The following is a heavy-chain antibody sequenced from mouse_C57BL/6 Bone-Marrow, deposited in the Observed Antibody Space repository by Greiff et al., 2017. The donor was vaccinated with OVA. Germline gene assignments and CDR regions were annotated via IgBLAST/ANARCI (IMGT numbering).Heavy chain of an antibody. Sequence: EVKLVESGGGLVKPGGSLKLSCAASGFTFSDYGMHWVRQAPEKGLEWVAYISSGSGTIYYADTGKGRFTISRDNAKNTLFLQMTSLRSEDTAMYYCARGGSSYAMDYWGQGTSVTVSS. D-gene: IGHD1-1*01. CDR1: GFTFSDYG. J-gene: IGHJ4*01. CDR2: ISSGSGTI. V-gene: IGHV5-17*01. CDR3: ARGGSSYAMDY.